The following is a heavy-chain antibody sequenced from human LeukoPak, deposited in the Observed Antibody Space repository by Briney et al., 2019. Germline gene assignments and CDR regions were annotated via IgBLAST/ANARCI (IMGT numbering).Heavy chain of an antibody. D-gene: IGHD5-18*01. Sequence: PGGSLRLSCAASGFTFSSYGMHWVRQAPGKGLEWVAVISYDGSNKYYADSVKGRFTISRDNPKNTLYLQMNSLRAEDTAVYYCAKDLGVYSYGYNWLDPWGQGTLVTVSS. V-gene: IGHV3-30*18. CDR1: GFTFSSYG. CDR2: ISYDGSNK. J-gene: IGHJ5*02. CDR3: AKDLGVYSYGYNWLDP.